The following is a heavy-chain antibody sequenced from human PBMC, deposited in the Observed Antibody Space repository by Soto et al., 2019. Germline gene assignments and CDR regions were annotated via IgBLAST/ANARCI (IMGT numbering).Heavy chain of an antibody. CDR2: IIPIFGTA. J-gene: IGHJ4*02. CDR3: ARGAGDYATPFDY. CDR1: GGTFSSYA. Sequence: ASVKVSCKASGGTFSSYAISWVRQAPGQGLEWMGAIIPIFGTANYAQKFQGRVTITADESTSTAYMELSSLRSEDTAVYYCARGAGDYATPFDYWGPGTLVTVSS. V-gene: IGHV1-69*13. D-gene: IGHD4-17*01.